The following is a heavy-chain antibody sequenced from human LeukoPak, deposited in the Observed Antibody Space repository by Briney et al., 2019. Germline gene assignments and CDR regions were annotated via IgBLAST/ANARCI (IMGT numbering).Heavy chain of an antibody. D-gene: IGHD3-10*01. CDR2: IQYDGSNE. CDR3: AREPLVRGVTHFDY. CDR1: GFMFSTYG. Sequence: GGSLRLSCAASGFMFSTYGMHWVRQAPGKGLEWVTFIQYDGSNEYYADSVKGRFTISRDNAKNTLYLQMNSLRAEDTAVYYCAREPLVRGVTHFDYWGQGTLVTVSS. J-gene: IGHJ4*02. V-gene: IGHV3-30*12.